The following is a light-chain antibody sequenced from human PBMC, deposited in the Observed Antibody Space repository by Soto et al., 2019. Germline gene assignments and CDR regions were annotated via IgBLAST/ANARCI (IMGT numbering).Light chain of an antibody. Sequence: QSALTQPPSASGTPGQRVTISCSGSSSNIGSNYVYWYQQFPGAAPKLLMFMTNKRPSGVPDRFSGSKSGTSAALAISGLLSEDEANYHCAAWDDRLSRWVFGGGTKVTVL. CDR2: MTN. CDR3: AAWDDRLSRWV. V-gene: IGLV1-47*01. J-gene: IGLJ3*02. CDR1: SSNIGSNY.